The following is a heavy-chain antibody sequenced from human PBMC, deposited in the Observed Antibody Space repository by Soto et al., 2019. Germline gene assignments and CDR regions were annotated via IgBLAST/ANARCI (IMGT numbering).Heavy chain of an antibody. D-gene: IGHD2-21*02. V-gene: IGHV3-23*01. CDR1: GFTFSSYA. J-gene: IGHJ4*02. Sequence: PGGSLRLSCAAPGFTFSSYAMSWVRQAPGKGLEWVSAISGSGGSTYYADSVKGRFTISRDNSKNTLYLQMNSLRAEDTAVYYCAKDEGPLAYCGGDCYPPANVDYWGQGTLVTVSS. CDR3: AKDEGPLAYCGGDCYPPANVDY. CDR2: ISGSGGST.